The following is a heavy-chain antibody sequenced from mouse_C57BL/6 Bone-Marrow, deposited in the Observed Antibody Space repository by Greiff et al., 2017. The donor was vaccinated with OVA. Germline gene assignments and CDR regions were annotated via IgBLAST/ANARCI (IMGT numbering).Heavy chain of an antibody. J-gene: IGHJ1*03. V-gene: IGHV1-52*01. CDR3: ARGMGSRYFDV. D-gene: IGHD2-3*01. CDR1: GYTFTSYW. CDR2: IDPSDSET. Sequence: VQLQQPGAELVRPGSSVKLSCKASGYTFTSYWMHWVKQRPIQGLEWIGNIDPSDSETHYNQKFKDKATLTVDKSSSTAYMQLSSLTSEDSAVYYCARGMGSRYFDVWGTGTTVTVSS.